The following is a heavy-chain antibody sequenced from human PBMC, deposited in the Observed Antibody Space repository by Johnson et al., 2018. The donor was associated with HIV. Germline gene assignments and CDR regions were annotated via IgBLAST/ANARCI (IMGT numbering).Heavy chain of an antibody. V-gene: IGHV3-30*02. CDR1: GLTVSSNY. CDR3: ARLRGAFDI. Sequence: QVQLVESGGGLVQPGGSLRLSCAASGLTVSSNYMSWVRQAPGKGLEWVAFIRYDGSNKYYADSVKGRFTISRDNSKNTLYLQMDSLRVEDTAVYYCARLRGAFDIWGQGTMVTVSS. D-gene: IGHD4-17*01. J-gene: IGHJ3*02. CDR2: IRYDGSNK.